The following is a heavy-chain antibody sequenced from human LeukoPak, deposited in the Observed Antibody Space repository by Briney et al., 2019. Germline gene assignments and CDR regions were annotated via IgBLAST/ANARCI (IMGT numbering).Heavy chain of an antibody. CDR3: ARYPSGYYYGSGSWFDP. V-gene: IGHV4-30-2*02. D-gene: IGHD3-10*01. CDR1: GGSISSGGYS. Sequence: SQTLSLTCAVSGGSISSGGYSWSWIRQPPGKGLEWIGYIYHSGSTYYNPSLKSRVTISVDTSKNQFSLKLSSVTAADTAVYYCARYPSGYYYGSGSWFDPWGQGTLVTVSS. J-gene: IGHJ5*02. CDR2: IYHSGST.